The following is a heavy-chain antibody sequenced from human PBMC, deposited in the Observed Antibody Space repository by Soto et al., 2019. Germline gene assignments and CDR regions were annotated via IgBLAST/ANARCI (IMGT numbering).Heavy chain of an antibody. D-gene: IGHD2-2*01. Sequence: GGSLRLSCAASGFTFSSYWMSWVRQAPGKGLEWVANIKQDGSEKYYVDSVKGRFTISRDNAKNSLYLQMNSLRAEDTAVYYCARSNPSNIVVVPAELDYWGQGTLVTVSS. CDR1: GFTFSSYW. J-gene: IGHJ4*02. CDR2: IKQDGSEK. V-gene: IGHV3-7*01. CDR3: ARSNPSNIVVVPAELDY.